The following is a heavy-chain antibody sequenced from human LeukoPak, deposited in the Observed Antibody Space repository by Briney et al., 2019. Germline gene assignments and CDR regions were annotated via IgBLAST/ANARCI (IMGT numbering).Heavy chain of an antibody. Sequence: GSLRLSCAASGFTFSSYSMNWVRQAPGKGLEWVSAISGSGGSTYYADSVKGQFTISRDNSKNTLYLQMNSLRAEDTAVYYCAKPYPRRTVTTWYYFDYWGQGTLVTVSS. CDR1: GFTFSSYS. CDR3: AKPYPRRTVTTWYYFDY. V-gene: IGHV3-23*01. D-gene: IGHD4-17*01. J-gene: IGHJ4*02. CDR2: ISGSGGST.